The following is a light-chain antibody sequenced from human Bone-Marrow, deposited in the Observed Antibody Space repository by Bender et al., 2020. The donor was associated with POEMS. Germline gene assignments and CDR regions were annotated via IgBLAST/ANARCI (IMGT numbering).Light chain of an antibody. Sequence: QSVLTQPPSASGTPGQRVTISCSGGSSNIGAHAVNWYQHLPGPAPKLLIYSSHRRPSEVPDRFPGARSGTSASLAISGLQSEDEADYCCAVWNDSLNGWVFGGGTKLTVL. V-gene: IGLV1-44*01. J-gene: IGLJ3*02. CDR2: SSH. CDR3: AVWNDSLNGWV. CDR1: SSNIGAHA.